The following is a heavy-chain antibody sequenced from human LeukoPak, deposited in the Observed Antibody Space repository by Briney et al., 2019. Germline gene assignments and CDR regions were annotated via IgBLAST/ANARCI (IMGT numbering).Heavy chain of an antibody. J-gene: IGHJ4*02. CDR1: GGSISSYY. Sequence: PSETLSLTCTVSGGSISSYYWSRIRQPPGKGLEWIGYIYYSGSTSYNPSLKSRVTISVDTSKNQFSLNLNSVTVADTAVYYCARHRPGPYDYWGLGTLVTVSS. CDR3: ARHRPGPYDY. V-gene: IGHV4-59*08. CDR2: IYYSGST.